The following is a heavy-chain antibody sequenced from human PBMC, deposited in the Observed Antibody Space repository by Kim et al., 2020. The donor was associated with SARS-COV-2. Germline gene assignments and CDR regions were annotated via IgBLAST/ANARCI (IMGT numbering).Heavy chain of an antibody. Sequence: SETLSLTCAVYGGSFSGYYWSWIRQPPGKGLEWIGEINHSGSTNYNPSLKSRVTISVDTSKNQFSLKLSSVNAADTAVYYCARGTGRYYYGPTFDYWGQGTLVTVTS. CDR2: INHSGST. J-gene: IGHJ4*02. CDR3: ARGTGRYYYGPTFDY. D-gene: IGHD3-10*01. V-gene: IGHV4-34*01. CDR1: GGSFSGYY.